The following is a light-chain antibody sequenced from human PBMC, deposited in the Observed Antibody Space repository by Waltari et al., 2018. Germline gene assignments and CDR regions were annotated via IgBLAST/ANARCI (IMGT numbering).Light chain of an antibody. CDR1: QSISSY. J-gene: IGKJ1*01. Sequence: DIQMTQSPSSLSASVGDRVTITGRPSQSISSYLNWDQQKPGKAPKPLIYAASSLQSGVPSRFSGSGSGTDFTLTISSLQPEDFATYYCQQSYSTPRTFGQGTKVEIK. CDR2: AAS. V-gene: IGKV1-39*01. CDR3: QQSYSTPRT.